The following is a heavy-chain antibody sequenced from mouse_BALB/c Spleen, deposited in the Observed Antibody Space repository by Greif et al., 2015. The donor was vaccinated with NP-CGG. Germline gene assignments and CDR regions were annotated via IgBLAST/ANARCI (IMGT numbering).Heavy chain of an antibody. J-gene: IGHJ3*01. CDR2: IRLKSNNYAT. CDR3: TRFHYGYDWVSSY. D-gene: IGHD2-2*01. CDR1: GFTFSNYW. V-gene: IGHV6-6*02. Sequence: EVKVVESGRGLVQPGGSMKLSCVASGFTFSNYWMNWVRQSPEKGLEWVAEIRLKSNNYATHYAESVKGRFTISRDDSKSSVYLQMNNLRAEDTGIYYCTRFHYGYDWVSSYWGQGTLVTVSA.